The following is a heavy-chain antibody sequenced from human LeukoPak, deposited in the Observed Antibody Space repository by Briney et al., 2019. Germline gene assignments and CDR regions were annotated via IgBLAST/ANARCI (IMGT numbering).Heavy chain of an antibody. D-gene: IGHD4-17*01. CDR2: INPSGGST. CDR1: GYTFTSYY. J-gene: IGHJ4*02. Sequence: ASVKVSCKASGYTFTSYYMHWVRQAPGQGLEWMGIINPSGGSTSYAQKFQGRVTMTRDTSTSTVYMELNSLRSDDTAVYYCARLGLTVTSDIDWWGQGTLVTVSS. CDR3: ARLGLTVTSDIDW. V-gene: IGHV1-46*01.